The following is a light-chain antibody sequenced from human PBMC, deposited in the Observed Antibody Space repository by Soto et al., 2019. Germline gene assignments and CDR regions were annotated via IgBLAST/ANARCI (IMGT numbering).Light chain of an antibody. V-gene: IGLV2-14*01. J-gene: IGLJ2*01. CDR1: NSDVGGHDY. CDR2: EVT. CDR3: SSYASDSSVI. Sequence: QSALTQPASVSGSPGQSIAISCTGSNSDVGGHDYVSWYQQHPGRAPKLVISEVTNRPSGVSNRFSGSKSGNTASLTISGLPPEDEADYYCSSYASDSSVIFGGGTKVTVL.